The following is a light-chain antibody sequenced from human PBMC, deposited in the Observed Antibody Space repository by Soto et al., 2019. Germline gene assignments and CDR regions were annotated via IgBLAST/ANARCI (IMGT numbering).Light chain of an antibody. J-gene: IGKJ2*01. Sequence: EIALTQSPGILSLSPGDTATLSCRASQSVSSSYLAWYQQKPGQAPRLLIYGTSSRATGIPDRFSGSGSGTDLTLTISRQEPEDFAVFYCQQYSRSPAFGKGTKLEIK. V-gene: IGKV3-20*01. CDR3: QQYSRSPA. CDR1: QSVSSSY. CDR2: GTS.